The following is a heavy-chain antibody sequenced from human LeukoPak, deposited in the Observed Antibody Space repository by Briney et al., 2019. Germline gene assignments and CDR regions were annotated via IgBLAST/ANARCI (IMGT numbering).Heavy chain of an antibody. D-gene: IGHD2-2*01. CDR2: ISSSGSTI. CDR3: ASGYQLLHFDY. J-gene: IGHJ4*02. CDR1: GFTFSSYE. V-gene: IGHV3-48*03. Sequence: PGGSLRLSCAASGFTFSSYEMNWVRQAPGKGLEWVSYISSSGSTIYYADSVKGRFTISRGNAKNSLYLQMNSLRAEDTAVYYCASGYQLLHFDYWGQGTLVTVSS.